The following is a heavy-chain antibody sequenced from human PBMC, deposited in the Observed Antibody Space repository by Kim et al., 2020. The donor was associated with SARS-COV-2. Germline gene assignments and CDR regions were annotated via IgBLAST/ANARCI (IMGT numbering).Heavy chain of an antibody. J-gene: IGHJ6*02. V-gene: IGHV3-23*01. CDR3: ATFEGYYYYGMDV. Sequence: ADSLKGRLPISRDNSKNTLYLQMNSLRAEDTAVYYCATFEGYYYYGMDVWGQGTTVTVSS.